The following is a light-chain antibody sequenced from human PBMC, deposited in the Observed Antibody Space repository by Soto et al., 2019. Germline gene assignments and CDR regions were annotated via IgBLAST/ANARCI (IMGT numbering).Light chain of an antibody. V-gene: IGLV2-14*01. J-gene: IGLJ1*01. Sequence: QSALTQPASVSGSPGQSITISCTGTSSDVGAYNYVSWYQHHPGKAPRLLIYQVTDRPSGVSDRFSGSKSGTTASLTISGLQAEDEATYYCCSFTSSSTYVFGSGTKLTVL. CDR1: SSDVGAYNY. CDR2: QVT. CDR3: CSFTSSSTYV.